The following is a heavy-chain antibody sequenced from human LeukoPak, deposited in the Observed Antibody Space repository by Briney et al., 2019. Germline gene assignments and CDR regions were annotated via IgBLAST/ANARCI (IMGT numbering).Heavy chain of an antibody. D-gene: IGHD6-19*01. Sequence: GRSLRLSCAASGFTFSSYAMSWVRQAPGKGLEWVSAISGSGGSAYYADSVKGRFTISRDNSKNTLYLQMNSLRAEDTAVYYCAKLYSSGWSSFDYWGQGTLVTVSS. J-gene: IGHJ4*02. CDR3: AKLYSSGWSSFDY. CDR2: ISGSGGSA. V-gene: IGHV3-23*01. CDR1: GFTFSSYA.